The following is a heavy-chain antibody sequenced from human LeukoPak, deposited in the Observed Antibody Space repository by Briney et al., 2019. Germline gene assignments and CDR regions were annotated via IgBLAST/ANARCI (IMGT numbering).Heavy chain of an antibody. CDR1: GYTFTGYY. D-gene: IGHD3-16*01. V-gene: IGHV1-2*02. J-gene: IGHJ5*02. Sequence: GASVKVSCKASGYTFTGYYMHWVRQAPGQGLEWMGWINPNSGGTNYAQKFQGRVTMTRDMSTSTVYMELSSLRSEDTAVYYCARDPRLRLGWFDPWGQGTLVTVSS. CDR3: ARDPRLRLGWFDP. CDR2: INPNSGGT.